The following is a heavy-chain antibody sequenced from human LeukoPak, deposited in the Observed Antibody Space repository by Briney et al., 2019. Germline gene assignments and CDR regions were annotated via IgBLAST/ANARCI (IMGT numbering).Heavy chain of an antibody. CDR3: ARHPPGLRYFDP. CDR2: IYYSGST. CDR1: GGSISSYY. Sequence: PSETLSLACTVSGGSISSYYWNWIRQPPGKGLEWIGYIYYSGSTNYNPSLKSRVTISVDTSKNQFSLKLSSVTAADTAFYYCARHPPGLRYFDPWGQGTLVTVSS. V-gene: IGHV4-59*08. J-gene: IGHJ5*02. D-gene: IGHD3-9*01.